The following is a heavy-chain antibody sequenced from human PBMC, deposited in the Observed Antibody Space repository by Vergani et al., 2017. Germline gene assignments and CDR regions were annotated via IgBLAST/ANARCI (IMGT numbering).Heavy chain of an antibody. V-gene: IGHV4-34*01. J-gene: IGHJ4*02. Sequence: VQLVESGGGVVQPGGSLRLSCAASGFTFSSYGMHWVRQAPGKGLEWIGEINHSGSTNYNPSLKSRVTISVDTSKNQFSLKLSSVTAADTAVYYCARGRRWGSGYDLFDYWGQGTLVTVSS. D-gene: IGHD5-12*01. CDR2: INHSGST. CDR3: ARGRRWGSGYDLFDY. CDR1: GFTFSSYG.